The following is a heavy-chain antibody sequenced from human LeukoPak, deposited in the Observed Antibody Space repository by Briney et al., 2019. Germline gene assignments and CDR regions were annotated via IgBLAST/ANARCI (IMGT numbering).Heavy chain of an antibody. CDR2: IHSGGST. V-gene: IGHV3-66*01. J-gene: IGHJ6*02. Sequence: PGGSLRLSCAASGFTVSSNYMSWVRQAPGKGLEWVSVIHSGGSTYYADSVKGRFTISRDNSKNTLYLQMNSLRAEDTAVYYCAREGLVVPAATKPNYYYYGMDVWGQGTTVTVSS. D-gene: IGHD2-2*01. CDR1: GFTVSSNY. CDR3: AREGLVVPAATKPNYYYYGMDV.